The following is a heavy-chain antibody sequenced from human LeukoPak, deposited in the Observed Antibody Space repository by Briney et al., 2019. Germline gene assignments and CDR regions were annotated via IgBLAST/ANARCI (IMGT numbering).Heavy chain of an antibody. J-gene: IGHJ4*02. V-gene: IGHV3-66*01. CDR1: GFTVSSNY. CDR2: IYSGGST. Sequence: GGSLRLSCAASGFTVSSNYMSWVRQGPGKGLEWISFIYSGGSTAYADSVKGRFTISRDNSKNTLYLQMNSLRAEDTAIYYCAKDYYDPYYFDYWGQGTLVTVSS. D-gene: IGHD3-3*01. CDR3: AKDYYDPYYFDY.